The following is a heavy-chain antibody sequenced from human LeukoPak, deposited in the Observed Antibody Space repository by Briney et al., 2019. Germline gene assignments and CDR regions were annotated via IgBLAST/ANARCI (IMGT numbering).Heavy chain of an antibody. CDR1: GFTFSSYA. CDR2: VSGSGGST. J-gene: IGHJ4*02. V-gene: IGHV3-23*01. D-gene: IGHD6-19*01. Sequence: GGSLRLSCAASGFTFSSYAMSWVRQAPGKGMEWVSAVSGSGGSTYYADSVKGRFTISTYNPNNTLYLQMNSLRAEDTAVYYCAKDRAPLQWYYFGYWGQGTLVTVSS. CDR3: AKDRAPLQWYYFGY.